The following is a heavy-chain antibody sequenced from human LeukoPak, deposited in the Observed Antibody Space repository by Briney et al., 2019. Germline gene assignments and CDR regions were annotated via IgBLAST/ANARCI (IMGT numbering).Heavy chain of an antibody. D-gene: IGHD2-21*01. J-gene: IGHJ4*02. CDR1: GFTFSSYS. V-gene: IGHV3-48*02. CDR3: AREGGAGSNFDY. Sequence: PGGSLRLSCAASGFTFSSYSMNWVRQAPGRGLEWISSISSSSSSMYYADSVKGRFNISRDNAKNSLSLQMNSLRDEDTAVYYCAREGGAGSNFDYWGQGTLVTVSS. CDR2: ISSSSSSM.